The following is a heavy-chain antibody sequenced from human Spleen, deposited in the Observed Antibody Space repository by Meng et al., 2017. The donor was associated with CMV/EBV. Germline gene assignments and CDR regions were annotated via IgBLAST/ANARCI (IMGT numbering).Heavy chain of an antibody. CDR3: AREESSQYSGYDWGWFDP. CDR1: GFTFDDYA. Sequence: SLKISCAASGFTFDDYAMHWVRQAPGKGLEWVSGISWNSGSIGYADSVKGRFTISRDNAKNSLYLQMNSLRSDDTAVYYCAREESSQYSGYDWGWFDPWGQGTLVTVSS. CDR2: ISWNSGSI. V-gene: IGHV3-9*01. D-gene: IGHD5-12*01. J-gene: IGHJ5*02.